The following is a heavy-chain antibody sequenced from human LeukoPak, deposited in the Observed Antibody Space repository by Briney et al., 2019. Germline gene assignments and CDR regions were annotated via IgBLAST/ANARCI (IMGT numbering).Heavy chain of an antibody. D-gene: IGHD4-17*01. CDR1: AFTFSSLS. CDR3: ASGTTGAGGMDV. Sequence: GGSLTLSCAASAFTFSSLSMNWVRQAQGKGLEWVSSNSSSSSYIYYADSVKGRFTISRDNAKNSLYLQMNRLRAEDTAVYYCASGTTGAGGMDVWGQGTTVTVSS. CDR2: NSSSSSYI. V-gene: IGHV3-21*01. J-gene: IGHJ6*02.